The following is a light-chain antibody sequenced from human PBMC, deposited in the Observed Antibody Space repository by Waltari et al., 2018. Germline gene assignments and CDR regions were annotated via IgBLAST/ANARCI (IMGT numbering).Light chain of an antibody. CDR2: RNK. CDR3: SAWDSDLTVYV. CDR1: RNNVGNQG. J-gene: IGLJ1*01. V-gene: IGLV10-54*04. Sequence: QAGLTQPPSVSKGLRQTATLSCTGNRNNVGNQGAAWLQQHQGQPPKLLSYRNKNRPSGISDRFSASRSGNTAFLTISGLQPEDEADYYCSAWDSDLTVYVFGTGTKVTVL.